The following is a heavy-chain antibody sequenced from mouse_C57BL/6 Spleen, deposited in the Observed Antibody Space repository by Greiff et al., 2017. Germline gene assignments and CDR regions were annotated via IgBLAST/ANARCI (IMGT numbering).Heavy chain of an antibody. Sequence: QVQLQQSGPELVKPGASVKISCKASGYAFSSSWMNWVKQRPGKGLEWIGRISPGDGDTNYNGKFKGKATLTADKSSSTAYMQLSSLTSEDAAVYFCAGGPDAMDYWGQGTSVTGSS. CDR1: GYAFSSSW. CDR3: AGGPDAMDY. J-gene: IGHJ4*01. V-gene: IGHV1-82*01. CDR2: ISPGDGDT.